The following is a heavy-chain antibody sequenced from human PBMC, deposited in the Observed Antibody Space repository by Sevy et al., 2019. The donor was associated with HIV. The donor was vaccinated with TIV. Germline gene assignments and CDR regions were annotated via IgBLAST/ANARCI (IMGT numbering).Heavy chain of an antibody. CDR2: ISFDGTDK. D-gene: IGHD3-10*01. J-gene: IGHJ3*01. Sequence: GGSLRLSCAASGFIFSSYPMHWVRQAPGKGLECVSFISFDGTDKYYADSVKGRFTITRDNSKNTLFLQMNSLRAEDTAFYYCVRETTMLPRGAFDFWGQGTMVTVSS. CDR3: VRETTMLPRGAFDF. CDR1: GFIFSSYP. V-gene: IGHV3-30-3*01.